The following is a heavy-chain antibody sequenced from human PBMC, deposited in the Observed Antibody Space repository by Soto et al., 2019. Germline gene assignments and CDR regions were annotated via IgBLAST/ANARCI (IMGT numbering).Heavy chain of an antibody. CDR2: ISTYNGNT. V-gene: IGHV1-18*04. Sequence: QVQLLQSGAEVKKPGASVKVSCKDSGYRFTTYGITWVRLAPGQGLEWLGGISTYNGNTDYAQNLQDRVTMTTETSTSTAYMEVTSLTSDDPAVYYCARGLGTNGLDVWGQGTTVTVSS. CDR1: GYRFTTYG. D-gene: IGHD7-27*01. CDR3: ARGLGTNGLDV. J-gene: IGHJ6*02.